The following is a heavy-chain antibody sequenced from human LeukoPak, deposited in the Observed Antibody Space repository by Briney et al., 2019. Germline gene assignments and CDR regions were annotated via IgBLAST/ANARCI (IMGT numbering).Heavy chain of an antibody. CDR2: IKQDGSEK. D-gene: IGHD4-17*01. Sequence: GGSLRLSCAASGLTFSSYWMSWVRQAPGKGLEWVANIKQDGSEKYYVDSVKGRFTISRDNAKNSLYLQMNSLRAEDTAVYYCARRAARTGFDYWGQGTTVTVSS. CDR1: GLTFSSYW. CDR3: ARRAARTGFDY. J-gene: IGHJ4*03. V-gene: IGHV3-7*01.